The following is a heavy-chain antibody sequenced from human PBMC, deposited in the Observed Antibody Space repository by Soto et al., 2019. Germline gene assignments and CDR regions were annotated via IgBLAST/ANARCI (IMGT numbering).Heavy chain of an antibody. CDR2: IIPIFGTA. CDR3: VLSSRSSGWLVCDY. D-gene: IGHD6-19*01. Sequence: SVKVSCKASGGTFSSYAISWVRQAPGQGLEWMGGIIPIFGTANYAQKFQGRVTITADKSTSTAYMELSSLRSEDTAVYYCVLSSRSSGWLVCDYWGQGTLVTVSS. V-gene: IGHV1-69*06. CDR1: GGTFSSYA. J-gene: IGHJ4*02.